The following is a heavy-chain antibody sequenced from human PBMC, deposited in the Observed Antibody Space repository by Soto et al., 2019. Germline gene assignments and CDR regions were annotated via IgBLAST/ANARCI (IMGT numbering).Heavy chain of an antibody. D-gene: IGHD5-12*01. J-gene: IGHJ6*03. V-gene: IGHV1-2*04. CDR2: INPNGGVT. CDR1: GDSFNDYY. CDR3: ARESGGATATLAYYYFYMDV. Sequence: QVPLVQSGAEVRKPGASVTVSCRSSGDSFNDYYIHWVRQAPGQGFEWMGWINPNGGVTKYAQKFQGWGSMTRDTSIRTVYMQLRRLRSDDTAVYYCARESGGATATLAYYYFYMDVWGTGPTVTVSS.